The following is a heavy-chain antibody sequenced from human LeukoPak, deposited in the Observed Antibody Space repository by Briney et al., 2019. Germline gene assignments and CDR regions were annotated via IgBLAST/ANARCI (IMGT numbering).Heavy chain of an antibody. J-gene: IGHJ4*02. V-gene: IGHV3-23*01. CDR2: ISESGAST. D-gene: IGHD3-22*01. CDR1: AFTFNTFDNFA. CDR3: VSHSYDDSAPDS. Sequence: GGSLRLSCSVSAFTFNTFDNFAMNWVRQAPGKGLEWVAAISESGASTYYAASVKGRFTISRDNYENTLYLQMHGLRAGEKAVYYCVSHSYDDSAPDSWGQGTLVAVSS.